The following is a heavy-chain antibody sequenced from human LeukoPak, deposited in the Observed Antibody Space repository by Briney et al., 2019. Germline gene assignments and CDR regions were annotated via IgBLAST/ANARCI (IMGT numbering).Heavy chain of an antibody. D-gene: IGHD6-19*01. J-gene: IGHJ3*02. CDR3: ALAVAGSTFDI. V-gene: IGHV1-69*05. CDR1: GYTFTSYG. Sequence: ASVKVSCKASGYTFTSYGISWVRQAPGQGLEWMGRIIPIFGTANYAQKFQGKVTITTDESTSTAYMELSSLRSEDTAVYYCALAVAGSTFDIWGQGTMVTVSS. CDR2: IIPIFGTA.